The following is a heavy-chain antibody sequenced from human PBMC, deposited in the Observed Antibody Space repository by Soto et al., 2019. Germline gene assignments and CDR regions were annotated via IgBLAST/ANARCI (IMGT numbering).Heavy chain of an antibody. Sequence: ASVKVSCKASGYTFTSYGISWVRQAPGQGLEWMGWISAYNGNTNYAQKLQGRVTITTDTSTSTAYMELRSLRSDDTAVYYCARVPNSGGKFDYWGQGTLVTVSS. J-gene: IGHJ4*02. D-gene: IGHD2-15*01. CDR1: GYTFTSYG. V-gene: IGHV1-18*01. CDR2: ISAYNGNT. CDR3: ARVPNSGGKFDY.